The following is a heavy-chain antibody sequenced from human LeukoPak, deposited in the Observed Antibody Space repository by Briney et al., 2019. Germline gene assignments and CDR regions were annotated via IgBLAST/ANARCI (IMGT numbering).Heavy chain of an antibody. CDR3: AKDRPQYSSSWLPYYFDY. J-gene: IGHJ4*02. Sequence: GGSLRLSCAASGFTFSSYGMHWVRQAPGKGLEWVAFIRYDGSNKYYADSVKGRFTISRDNSKNALYLQMNSLRAEDTAVYYCAKDRPQYSSSWLPYYFDYWGQGTLVTVSS. CDR2: IRYDGSNK. V-gene: IGHV3-30*02. D-gene: IGHD6-13*01. CDR1: GFTFSSYG.